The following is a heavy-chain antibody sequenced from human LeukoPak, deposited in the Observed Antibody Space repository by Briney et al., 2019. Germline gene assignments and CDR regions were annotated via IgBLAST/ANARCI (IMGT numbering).Heavy chain of an antibody. D-gene: IGHD3-3*01. CDR1: GASFSGHY. CDR3: ARGRLRFLEMDV. CDR2: INHTGST. V-gene: IGHV4-34*01. J-gene: IGHJ6*04. Sequence: SETLSLTCAVYGASFSGHYWAWIRQPPGKGLEWIGEINHTGSTTYNPSLKSRVTMSVDTSKNRFSLKLNSVTAADTAVYYCARGRLRFLEMDVWGKGTMVTVSS.